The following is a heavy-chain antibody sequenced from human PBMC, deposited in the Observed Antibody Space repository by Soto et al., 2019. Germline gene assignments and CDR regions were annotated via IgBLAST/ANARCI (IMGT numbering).Heavy chain of an antibody. J-gene: IGHJ4*02. CDR3: GRVPRYSFPTSDSLDQ. CDR1: GGTFSTYT. Sequence: QVHLVQSGTEVRKPGSSVTVSCKVSGGTFSTYTISWVRQAPGQGLQWMGGITPILRETTYAQNFQGRVSITADMSANTAYLELSDLTSEDTAVYYCGRVPRYSFPTSDSLDQWGQGTRVTVSS. CDR2: ITPILRET. D-gene: IGHD5-18*01. V-gene: IGHV1-69*06.